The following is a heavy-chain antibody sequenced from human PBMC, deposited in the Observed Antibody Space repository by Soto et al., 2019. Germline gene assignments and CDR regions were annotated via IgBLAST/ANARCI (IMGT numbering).Heavy chain of an antibody. CDR2: IYPGDSDT. CDR3: ARLREVFAYYGSGSYYNSWYFDY. V-gene: IGHV5-51*01. CDR1: GYSFTSYW. J-gene: IGHJ4*02. Sequence: PGESLKISCKGSGYSFTSYWIGWVRQMPGKGLEWMGIIYPGDSDTRYSPSFQGQVTISADKSISTAYLQWSSLKASDTAMYYCARLREVFAYYGSGSYYNSWYFDYWGQGTLVTVSS. D-gene: IGHD3-10*01.